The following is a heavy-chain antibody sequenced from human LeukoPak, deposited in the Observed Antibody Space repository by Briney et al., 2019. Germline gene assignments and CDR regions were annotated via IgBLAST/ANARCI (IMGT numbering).Heavy chain of an antibody. CDR1: GFTFSSYW. V-gene: IGHV3-7*01. CDR2: IKKDGSEN. D-gene: IGHD5-18*01. CDR3: ARHLSGVTGYSYGRGIDY. J-gene: IGHJ4*02. Sequence: GGSLRLSCAASGFTFSSYWMSWVRQAPGKGLEWVANIKKDGSENYYVDSVKGRFTISRDNAEKSLYLQMKSLRAEDTAVYYCARHLSGVTGYSYGRGIDYWGQGTLVTVSS.